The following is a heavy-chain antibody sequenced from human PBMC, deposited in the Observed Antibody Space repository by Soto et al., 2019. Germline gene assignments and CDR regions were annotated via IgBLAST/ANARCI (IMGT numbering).Heavy chain of an antibody. CDR2: ISYDGSNK. CDR3: AKGYYGDYVDFDY. Sequence: GGSLRLSCAASGFTFSSYGMHWVRQAPGKGLEWVAVISYDGSNKYYADSVKGRFTISRDNSKNTLYLQMNSLRAEDTAVYYCAKGYYGDYVDFDYRGQRALVTVSS. V-gene: IGHV3-30*18. CDR1: GFTFSSYG. D-gene: IGHD4-17*01. J-gene: IGHJ4*02.